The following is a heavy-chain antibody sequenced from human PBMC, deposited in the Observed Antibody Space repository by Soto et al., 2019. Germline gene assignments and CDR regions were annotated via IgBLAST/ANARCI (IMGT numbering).Heavy chain of an antibody. V-gene: IGHV4-59*01. CDR2: IYYSGST. D-gene: IGHD3-16*01. J-gene: IGHJ4*02. Sequence: SETLCLTCTVAGGSISSYYGSWIRQTPGKGMEWIGYIYYSGSTNYNPSLKSRVAISVDTSKNQFSLKLGSVTFAVSAVYYCARVVMGAFDYWGQGTLVPVSS. CDR1: GGSISSYY. CDR3: ARVVMGAFDY.